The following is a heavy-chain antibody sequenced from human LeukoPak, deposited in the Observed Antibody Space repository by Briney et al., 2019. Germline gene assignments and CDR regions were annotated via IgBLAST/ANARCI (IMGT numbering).Heavy chain of an antibody. D-gene: IGHD3-10*01. J-gene: IGHJ4*02. CDR3: ARAVITMVRATLMGY. CDR1: GYTFTSYY. V-gene: IGHV1-46*01. Sequence: ASVKVSCKASGYTFTSYYMHWVRQAPGQGLEWMGIINPSGGSTSYAQKFQGRVTMTRDTSTSTVYMELSSLRSEDTAVYYCARAVITMVRATLMGYWGQGTLVTVSS. CDR2: INPSGGST.